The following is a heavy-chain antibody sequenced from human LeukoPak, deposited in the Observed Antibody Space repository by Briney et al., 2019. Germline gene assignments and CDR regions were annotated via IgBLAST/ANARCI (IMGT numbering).Heavy chain of an antibody. D-gene: IGHD4-17*01. CDR3: AREGRQDYVYFDH. CDR1: GGSISNDGYY. J-gene: IGHJ4*02. Sequence: SEALSLTCTVSGGSISNDGYYWSWIRQHPGKGLEWIGYIYYSGSTYYNPSLKSRVTISVDTSKNQFSLKLNSVTAADTAVYYCAREGRQDYVYFDHWGQGSLVTVSS. V-gene: IGHV4-31*03. CDR2: IYYSGST.